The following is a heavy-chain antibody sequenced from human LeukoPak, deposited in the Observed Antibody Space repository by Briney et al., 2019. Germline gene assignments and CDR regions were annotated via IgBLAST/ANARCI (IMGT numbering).Heavy chain of an antibody. CDR2: ISGSGGST. V-gene: IGHV3-23*01. CDR1: GFTFSSYD. Sequence: GRSLRVSCAASGFTFSSYDMSWVRQAPGKGLEWVSAISGSGGSTYYADSVKGRFTISRDNSKSTLYLQMNSLRAEDTAVYYCAKDRHAPGRYCSSTTCFPFDSWGQGTLVTVSS. J-gene: IGHJ5*01. D-gene: IGHD2-2*01. CDR3: AKDRHAPGRYCSSTTCFPFDS.